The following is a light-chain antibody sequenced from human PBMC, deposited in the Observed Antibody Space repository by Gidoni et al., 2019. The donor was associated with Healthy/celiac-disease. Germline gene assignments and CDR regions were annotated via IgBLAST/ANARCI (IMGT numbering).Light chain of an antibody. V-gene: IGKV3-20*01. J-gene: IGKJ4*01. CDR3: QQYGSSPR. CDR2: GAS. CDR1: QSVSSSY. Sequence: RASQSVSSSYLAWYQQKPGQAPRRLIYGASSRATGIPDRFSGSGSGTDFTLTISRLEPEDFAVYYCQQYGSSPRFGGGTKVEIK.